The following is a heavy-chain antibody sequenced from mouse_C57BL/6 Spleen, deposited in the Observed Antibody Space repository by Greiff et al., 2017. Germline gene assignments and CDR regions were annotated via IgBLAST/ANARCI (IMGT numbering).Heavy chain of an antibody. D-gene: IGHD1-1*01. CDR1: GFTFSSYG. Sequence: EVQLVESGGDLVKPGGSLKLSCAASGFTFSSYGMSWVRQTPDKRLEWVATISSGGSYTYYPDSVKGRFTISRDNAKNTLYLQMSSLKSVDTAMYYCARSGGSSYFDYWGQGTTLTVSS. CDR3: ARSGGSSYFDY. V-gene: IGHV5-6*01. CDR2: ISSGGSYT. J-gene: IGHJ2*01.